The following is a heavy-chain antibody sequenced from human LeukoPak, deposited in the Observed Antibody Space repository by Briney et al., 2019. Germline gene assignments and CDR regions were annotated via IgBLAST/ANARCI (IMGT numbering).Heavy chain of an antibody. CDR2: IYTSGST. J-gene: IGHJ4*02. V-gene: IGHV4-39*07. D-gene: IGHD3-22*01. CDR3: ARDLGYDSSFDY. Sequence: SETLSLTCTVSGGSISSSSYYWGWIRQPPGKGLEWIGRIYTSGSTNYNPSLKSRVTMSVDTSKNQFSLKLSSVTAADTAVYYCARDLGYDSSFDYWGQGTLVTVSS. CDR1: GGSISSSSYY.